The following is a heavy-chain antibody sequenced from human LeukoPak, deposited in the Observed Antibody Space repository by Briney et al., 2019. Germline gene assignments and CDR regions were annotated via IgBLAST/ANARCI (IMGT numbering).Heavy chain of an antibody. CDR2: INPNSGGT. J-gene: IGHJ3*02. CDR1: GYTXTGYY. CDR3: ARGVRGIAAAGTQGDAFDI. V-gene: IGHV1-2*02. D-gene: IGHD6-13*01. Sequence: GASVKVSCKASGYTXTGYYMHWVRQAPGQGLEWMGWINPNSGGTNYAQKFQGRVIMTRDTSISTAYMELSRLRSDDTAVYYCARGVRGIAAAGTQGDAFDIWGQGTMVTVSS.